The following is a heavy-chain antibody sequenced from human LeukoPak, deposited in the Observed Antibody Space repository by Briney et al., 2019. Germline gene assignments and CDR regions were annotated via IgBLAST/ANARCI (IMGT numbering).Heavy chain of an antibody. CDR2: INWNGGST. CDR1: GFTFDDYG. J-gene: IGHJ4*02. D-gene: IGHD3-9*01. CDR3: ARVVHFDWLSLY. V-gene: IGHV3-20*04. Sequence: GGSLRLSCAASGFTFDDYGMSWVRQAPGKGLEWVSGINWNGGSTGYADSVKGRFTISRDNAKNSLYLQMNSLRAEDTAVYYCARVVHFDWLSLYWGQGTLVTVSS.